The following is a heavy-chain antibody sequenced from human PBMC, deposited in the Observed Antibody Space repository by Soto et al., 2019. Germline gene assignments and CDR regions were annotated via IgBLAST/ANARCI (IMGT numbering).Heavy chain of an antibody. V-gene: IGHV4-31*03. Sequence: SETLSLTCTVSGGSISSGGYYWNWIRQHPGKGLEWIGYIYHSGSTYYNPSLKSRVTISMDTSKNQFSLELSSVTAADTAVYYCARRYYYDRSGYYYFGYWGQGTLVTVSS. CDR3: ARRYYYDRSGYYYFGY. D-gene: IGHD3-22*01. J-gene: IGHJ4*02. CDR1: GGSISSGGYY. CDR2: IYHSGST.